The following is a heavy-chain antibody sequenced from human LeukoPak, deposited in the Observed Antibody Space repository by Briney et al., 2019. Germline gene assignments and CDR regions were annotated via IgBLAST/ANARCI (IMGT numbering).Heavy chain of an antibody. CDR3: AKASRSDSSGYYSHFDY. CDR1: GFTFSSYG. CDR2: IRYDGSNK. Sequence: GGSLRLSCAASGFTFSSYGMHWVRQAPGKGLEWVAFIRYDGSNKYYADSVKGRFTISRDNSRNTLYLQMNSLRAEDTAVYYCAKASRSDSSGYYSHFDYWGQGTLVTVSS. D-gene: IGHD3-22*01. V-gene: IGHV3-30*02. J-gene: IGHJ4*02.